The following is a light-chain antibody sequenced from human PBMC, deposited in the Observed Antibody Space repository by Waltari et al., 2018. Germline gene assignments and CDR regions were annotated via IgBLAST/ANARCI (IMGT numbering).Light chain of an antibody. CDR3: QSVDSTDSYPV. V-gene: IGLV3-25*03. CDR2: KDH. CDR1: ALADEY. Sequence: SNELTQPPSVSVFPGQTARITCSTDALADEYAYWYQQKPGQAPVMIIYKDHERPSGIPDRFSGSSSGTTVTLTISAVQAEDEADYFCQSVDSTDSYPVFGGGTKLTVL. J-gene: IGLJ2*01.